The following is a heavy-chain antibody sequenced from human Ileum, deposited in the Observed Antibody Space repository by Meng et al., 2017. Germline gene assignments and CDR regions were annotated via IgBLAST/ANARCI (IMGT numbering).Heavy chain of an antibody. CDR1: GGSVSSAGYQ. V-gene: IGHV4-61*08. CDR2: AST. Sequence: QVHLQESGPGLVRPSETLSLICTVSGGSVSSAGYQWGWTRQPPGKGLEWIGYASTNYNPSLKSRVTISLDTSKNQFSLKLSSVTAADTAVYYCARDHWGSLDYWGQGILVTVSS. D-gene: IGHD7-27*01. CDR3: ARDHWGSLDY. J-gene: IGHJ4*02.